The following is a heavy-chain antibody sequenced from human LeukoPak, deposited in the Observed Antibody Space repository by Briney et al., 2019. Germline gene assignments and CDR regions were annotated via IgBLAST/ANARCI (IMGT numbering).Heavy chain of an antibody. CDR1: GLTFSKYS. V-gene: IGHV3-48*04. CDR2: IDTSSTTM. CDR3: ARALDYGGNCFFDY. Sequence: GGSLRLSCAASGLTFSKYSMTWVRQAPGKGLEWVSFIDTSSTTMYYTDSVKGRFAISRDNAKNSLYLQMNSLKVEDTAIYYCARALDYGGNCFFDYWGQGTLVTVSS. J-gene: IGHJ4*02. D-gene: IGHD4-23*01.